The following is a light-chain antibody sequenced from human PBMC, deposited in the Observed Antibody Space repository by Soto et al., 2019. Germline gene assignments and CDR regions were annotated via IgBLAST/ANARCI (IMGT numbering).Light chain of an antibody. V-gene: IGLV2-14*01. CDR1: SSDVGGYNY. CDR2: DVS. Sequence: ALTQPASVSGSPGQSITISCTGTSSDVGGYNYVSWYQQHPGKAPKLMIFDVSNRPSGVSNRFSDSKSGNTASLTISGLQAEDEADYYCSSYTSSSTLYVFGTGTKVTVL. J-gene: IGLJ1*01. CDR3: SSYTSSSTLYV.